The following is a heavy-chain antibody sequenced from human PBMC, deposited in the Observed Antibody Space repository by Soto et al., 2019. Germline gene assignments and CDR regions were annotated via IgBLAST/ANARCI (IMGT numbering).Heavy chain of an antibody. CDR3: AKYYYDSSGYYLSYYFDY. J-gene: IGHJ4*02. CDR1: GFTFSSYA. V-gene: IGHV3-23*01. Sequence: GGFLRLSCAASGFTFSSYAMSWVRQAPGKGLEWVSAISGSGGSTYYADSVKGRFTISRDNSKNTLYLQMDSLRAEDTAVYYCAKYYYDSSGYYLSYYFDYWGQGTLVTVSS. D-gene: IGHD3-22*01. CDR2: ISGSGGST.